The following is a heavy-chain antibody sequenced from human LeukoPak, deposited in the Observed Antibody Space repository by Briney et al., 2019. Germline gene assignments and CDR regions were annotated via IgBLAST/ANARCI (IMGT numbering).Heavy chain of an antibody. Sequence: GGSLRLSCAASGFTFSSYWMRWVRQAPGKGLEWVANIKQDGSEKNYVDSVKGRFTISRDNAKNSLYLQMNSLRAEDTAVYYCARSQNYYGSGDYWSPGTLVTVSS. V-gene: IGHV3-7*03. CDR2: IKQDGSEK. CDR1: GFTFSSYW. D-gene: IGHD3-10*01. J-gene: IGHJ4*02. CDR3: ARSQNYYGSGDY.